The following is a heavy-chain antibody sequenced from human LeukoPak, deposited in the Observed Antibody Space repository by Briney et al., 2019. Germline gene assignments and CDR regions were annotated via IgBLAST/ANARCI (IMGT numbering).Heavy chain of an antibody. CDR2: INHSGST. D-gene: IGHD3-3*01. V-gene: IGHV4-34*01. J-gene: IGHJ4*02. CDR3: ARHVHYDFWSGYSTYYFDY. CDR1: GGSFSGYY. Sequence: SETLSLTCAVYGGSFSGYYWSWIRQPPGKGLEWIGEINHSGSTNYNPSLKSRVTISVDTSKNQFSLKLSSVTAADTAVYYCARHVHYDFWSGYSTYYFDYWGQGTLVTVSS.